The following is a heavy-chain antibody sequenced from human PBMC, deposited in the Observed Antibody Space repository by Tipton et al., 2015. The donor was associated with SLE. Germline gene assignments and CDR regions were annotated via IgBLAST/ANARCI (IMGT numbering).Heavy chain of an antibody. D-gene: IGHD5-18*01. CDR2: IYYSGST. CDR1: GGSISSSSYY. V-gene: IGHV4-61*05. J-gene: IGHJ4*02. CDR3: ASMGRGYSYGTVYY. Sequence: TLSLTCTVSGGSISSSSYYWGWIRQTPGKGLEWIGYIYYSGSTNYNPSLKSRVTISVDTSKNQFSLKLSSVTAADTAVYYCASMGRGYSYGTVYYWGQGTLVTVSS.